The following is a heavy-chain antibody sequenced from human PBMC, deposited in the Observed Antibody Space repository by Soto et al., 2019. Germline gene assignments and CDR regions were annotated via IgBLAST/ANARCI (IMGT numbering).Heavy chain of an antibody. CDR3: ARTTVVVAATPSFWFDP. CDR2: MNPNSGNT. Sequence: GASVKVSCKASGYTFTSYDINWVRQATGQGLEWMGWMNPNSGNTNYAQKLQGRVTMTTDTSTSTAYMELRSLRSDDTAVYYCARTTVVVAATPSFWFDPWGQGTLVTVSS. J-gene: IGHJ5*02. V-gene: IGHV1-18*01. D-gene: IGHD2-15*01. CDR1: GYTFTSYD.